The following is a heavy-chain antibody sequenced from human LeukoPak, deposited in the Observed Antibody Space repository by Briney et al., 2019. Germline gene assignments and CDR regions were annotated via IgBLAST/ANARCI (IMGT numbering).Heavy chain of an antibody. Sequence: ASVKDSCKASGYIFSDYRLHWVRQAPGQGLEWMGRINPKSGDTNYAQKFQGRVTMTSDTSITTAYMELRRLKSDDTAFYFCATEDSRSASYYDPWGQGTLVPVSS. CDR1: GYIFSDYR. CDR2: INPKSGDT. CDR3: ATEDSRSASYYDP. D-gene: IGHD1-26*01. V-gene: IGHV1-2*06. J-gene: IGHJ5*02.